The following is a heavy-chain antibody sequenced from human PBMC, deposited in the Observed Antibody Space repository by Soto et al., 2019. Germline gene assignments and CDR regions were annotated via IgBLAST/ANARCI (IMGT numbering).Heavy chain of an antibody. CDR3: VRDGSDCNTTRCEFYYSNYAMDV. CDR1: GFTLSNYE. V-gene: IGHV3-48*03. Sequence: EVQLVESGGGLVQPGGSLRLSCAASGFTLSNYEMNWVRQAPGKGLEWISYISRSGSITYHADSVKGRFTISRDTAKNSVYLQMNSLRAEDTAVYYCVRDGSDCNTTRCEFYYSNYAMDVWGQGTTVTVSS. J-gene: IGHJ6*02. D-gene: IGHD2-2*01. CDR2: ISRSGSIT.